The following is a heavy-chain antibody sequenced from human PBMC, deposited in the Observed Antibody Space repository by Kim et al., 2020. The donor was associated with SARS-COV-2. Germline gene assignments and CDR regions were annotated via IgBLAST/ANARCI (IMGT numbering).Heavy chain of an antibody. D-gene: IGHD3-22*01. Sequence: SETLSLTCTVSGGSISSYYWSWIRQPPGKGLEWIGYIYYSGSTNYNPSLKSRVTISVDTSKNQFSLKLSSVTAADTAVYYCARYRGHRYYDSSGKRPDYGMDVWGQGTTVTVSS. V-gene: IGHV4-59*01. J-gene: IGHJ6*02. CDR2: IYYSGST. CDR3: ARYRGHRYYDSSGKRPDYGMDV. CDR1: GGSISSYY.